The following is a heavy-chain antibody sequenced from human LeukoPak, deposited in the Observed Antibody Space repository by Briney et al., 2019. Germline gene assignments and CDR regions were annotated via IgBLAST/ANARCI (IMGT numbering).Heavy chain of an antibody. V-gene: IGHV3-15*01. J-gene: IGHJ4*02. Sequence: GGSLRLSCAASRFTFSNAWMNWVRQAPGRGLAWVGRFKSKADGETTDYAAPVKGRFTISRDDSNNMVYLQMNSLKIEDTAVYYCAIDEPNYAPYDFDYWGQGTLVTVSS. CDR3: AIDEPNYAPYDFDY. CDR1: RFTFSNAW. D-gene: IGHD4/OR15-4a*01. CDR2: FKSKADGETT.